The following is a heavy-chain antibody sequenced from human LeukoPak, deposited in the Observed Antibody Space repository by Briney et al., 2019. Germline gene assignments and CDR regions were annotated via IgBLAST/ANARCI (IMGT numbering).Heavy chain of an antibody. CDR1: GFTFTKFA. J-gene: IGHJ4*02. CDR2: VSASGGST. V-gene: IGHV3-23*01. D-gene: IGHD6-13*01. CDR3: VKDRCSSWYLIRYLEY. Sequence: GGSLRLSCATSGFTFTKFAMSWVRQAPGEGLEWVSGVSASGGSTYYADTVKGRFTISRDTSKSTLFMQLNSLRADDTAVYYCVKDRCSSWYLIRYLEYGGQGIRVTVST.